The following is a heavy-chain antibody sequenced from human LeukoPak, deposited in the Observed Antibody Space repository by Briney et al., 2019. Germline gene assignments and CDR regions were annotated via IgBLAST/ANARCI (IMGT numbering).Heavy chain of an antibody. D-gene: IGHD1-26*01. CDR3: AKDGRATGAFDI. J-gene: IGHJ3*02. V-gene: IGHV3-30-3*01. CDR1: GFTFSSYA. CDR2: ISYDGSNK. Sequence: GGSLRLSCAASGFTFSSYAMHWVRQAPGKGLEWVAVISYDGSNKYYADSVKGRFTISRDNSKNTLYLQMNSLRAEDTAVYYCAKDGRATGAFDIWGQGTMVTVSS.